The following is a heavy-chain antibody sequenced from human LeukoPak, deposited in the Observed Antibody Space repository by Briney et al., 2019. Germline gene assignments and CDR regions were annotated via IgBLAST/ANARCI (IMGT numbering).Heavy chain of an antibody. V-gene: IGHV3-33*08. CDR2: IWYDGSNK. CDR3: ARTNRIGSSCIDY. J-gene: IGHJ4*02. Sequence: PGGSLRLSCAASGFTFSSYGMHWVRQAPGKGLEWVAVIWYDGSNKYYAGSVKGRFTISRDNSKNTLYLQMNSLRAEDTAVYYCARTNRIGSSCIDYWGQGTLVTVSS. D-gene: IGHD6-13*01. CDR1: GFTFSSYG.